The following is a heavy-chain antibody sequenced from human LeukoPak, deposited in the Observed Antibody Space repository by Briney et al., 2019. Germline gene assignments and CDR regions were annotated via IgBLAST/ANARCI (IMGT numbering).Heavy chain of an antibody. D-gene: IGHD7-27*01. J-gene: IGHJ4*02. CDR1: GGSISSYY. Sequence: SETLSLTCTVSGGSISSYYWSWIRQPAGKGLEWIGRMYISGSTNHNPSLKSRVTMSVDTSKNQFSLKLSSVTAADTAVYYCARSGDEYYFDYWGQGTLVTVSS. CDR2: MYISGST. CDR3: ARSGDEYYFDY. V-gene: IGHV4-4*07.